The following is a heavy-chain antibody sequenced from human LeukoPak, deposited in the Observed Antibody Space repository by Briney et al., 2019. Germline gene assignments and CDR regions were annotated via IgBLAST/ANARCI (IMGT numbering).Heavy chain of an antibody. CDR1: GGSISSGGYY. V-gene: IGHV4-61*02. Sequence: PSQTLSLTCTVSGGSISSGGYYWSWIRQPAGKGLEWIGRIYTSGSTNYNPSLTSRVTLSVDTSKNQFSLKLSSVTAADTAVYYYARDRYCSSISCQTGWFDPWGQGTLVTVSS. CDR3: ARDRYCSSISCQTGWFDP. CDR2: IYTSGST. D-gene: IGHD2-2*01. J-gene: IGHJ5*02.